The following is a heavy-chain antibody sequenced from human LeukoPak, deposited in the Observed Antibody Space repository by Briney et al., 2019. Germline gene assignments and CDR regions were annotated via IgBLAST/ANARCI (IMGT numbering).Heavy chain of an antibody. V-gene: IGHV3-66*01. CDR3: VRAWATVVTDDYFDP. D-gene: IGHD4-23*01. Sequence: PGGSLRLSCAASGFTFSSYGMSWVRQAPGKGLEWVSVIYSGGSTYYADSVKGRFTISRDNSKNTLYLQMNSLRAEDTAVYYCVRAWATVVTDDYFDPWGQGTLVTVSS. J-gene: IGHJ4*02. CDR1: GFTFSSYG. CDR2: IYSGGST.